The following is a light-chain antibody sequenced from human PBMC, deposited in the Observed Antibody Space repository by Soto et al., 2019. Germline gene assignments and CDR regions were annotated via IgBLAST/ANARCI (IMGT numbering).Light chain of an antibody. Sequence: QAVVTQPPSVSGAPGQRVTISCTGSSSNIGAGYYVHWYQQYPGTAPKLLIYGNNNRPSGVPDRFSGSKSGTSASLAITGLQAEDEADDYCQSFDTGLNSVVFGGGTKVTVL. CDR3: QSFDTGLNSVV. CDR2: GNN. J-gene: IGLJ2*01. CDR1: SSNIGAGYY. V-gene: IGLV1-40*01.